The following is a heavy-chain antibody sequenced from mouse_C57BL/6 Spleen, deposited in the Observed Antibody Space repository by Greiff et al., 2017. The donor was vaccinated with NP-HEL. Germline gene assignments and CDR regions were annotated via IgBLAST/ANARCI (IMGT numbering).Heavy chain of an antibody. J-gene: IGHJ4*01. V-gene: IGHV8-8*01. CDR3: ARIGGDGYGPYYYAMDY. Sequence: QVTLKESGPGILQPSPTLSLTCSFSGFSLSTFGMGVGWIRQPSGQGLEWLAHIWWDDDKSYNPALRSRLTISKDTSKNQVFLTIANVDTADTATYYCARIGGDGYGPYYYAMDYWGQGTSVTVSS. CDR1: GFSLSTFGMG. D-gene: IGHD2-2*01. CDR2: IWWDDDK.